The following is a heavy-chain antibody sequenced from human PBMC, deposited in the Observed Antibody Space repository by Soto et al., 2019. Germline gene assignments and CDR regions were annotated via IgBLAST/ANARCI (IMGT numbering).Heavy chain of an antibody. CDR2: MNPNSGNT. D-gene: IGHD4-17*01. V-gene: IGHV1-8*01. Sequence: QVQLVQSGAEVKKPGASVKVSCKASGYTFTSYDINWVRQATGQGLEWMGWMNPNSGNTGYAQKFQGRVTXTXPTSISTANRALSSLRSEDTAVYSCARTRYGDNVDYWGQGTLVTVSS. J-gene: IGHJ4*02. CDR3: ARTRYGDNVDY. CDR1: GYTFTSYD.